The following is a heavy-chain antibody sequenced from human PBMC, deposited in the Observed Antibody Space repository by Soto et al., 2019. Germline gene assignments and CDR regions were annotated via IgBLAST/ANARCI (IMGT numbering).Heavy chain of an antibody. CDR2: IYYSGTT. Sequence: TCTVSGGSISSSSYYWGWIRQPPGKGLEWIGSIYYSGTTYYNPSLKSRVTISVDTSKNQFSLKLSSVTAADTAVYYCARQRGYYDILTGYYTEFNFDYWGQGTLVTVSS. D-gene: IGHD3-9*01. J-gene: IGHJ4*02. V-gene: IGHV4-39*01. CDR1: GGSISSSSYY. CDR3: ARQRGYYDILTGYYTEFNFDY.